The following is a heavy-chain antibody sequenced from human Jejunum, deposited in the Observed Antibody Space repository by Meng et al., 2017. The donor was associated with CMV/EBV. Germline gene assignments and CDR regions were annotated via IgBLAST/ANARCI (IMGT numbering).Heavy chain of an antibody. CDR3: ARDLPGDDDYVFDH. Sequence: TFSRYWLHWVRQVPGKGLVWISRINREGTSTSYADSVKGRFTISRDNAKNSLYLQMHSLRPEDTAVYYCARDLPGDDDYVFDHWGQGSLVTVSS. V-gene: IGHV3-74*01. CDR2: INREGTST. CDR1: TFSRYW. J-gene: IGHJ4*02. D-gene: IGHD4-17*01.